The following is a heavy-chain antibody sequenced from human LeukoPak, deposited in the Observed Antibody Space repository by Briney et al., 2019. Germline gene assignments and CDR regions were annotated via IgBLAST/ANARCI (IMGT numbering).Heavy chain of an antibody. D-gene: IGHD4-17*01. J-gene: IGHJ6*02. CDR2: ISGSGGST. CDR1: GFTFSSYA. V-gene: IGHV3-23*01. CDR3: AKEFPTVTTTFYYYYYGMDV. Sequence: PGGSLRLSCAASGFTFSSYAMSWVRQAPGKGLEWVSAISGSGGSTYYADSVKGRFTISRDNSKNTLYLQMNSLRAEDTAVYYCAKEFPTVTTTFYYYYYGMDVWGQGTTVTVSS.